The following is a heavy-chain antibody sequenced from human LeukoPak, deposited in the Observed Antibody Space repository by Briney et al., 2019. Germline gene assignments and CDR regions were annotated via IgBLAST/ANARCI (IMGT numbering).Heavy chain of an antibody. Sequence: GSSVKVSCKASGGTFSSYAISWVRQAPGQGLEWMGGIIPIFGTANYAQKFQGRVTITADESTSTAYMELSSLRSEDTAVYYCARAQLDTAMVISPRVHYMDIWGKGTTVTVSS. J-gene: IGHJ6*03. CDR2: IIPIFGTA. V-gene: IGHV1-69*01. D-gene: IGHD5-18*01. CDR1: GGTFSSYA. CDR3: ARAQLDTAMVISPRVHYMDI.